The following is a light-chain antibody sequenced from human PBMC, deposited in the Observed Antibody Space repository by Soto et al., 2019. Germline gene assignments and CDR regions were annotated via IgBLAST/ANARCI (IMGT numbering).Light chain of an antibody. J-gene: IGLJ2*01. CDR3: SSYTSSSIS. V-gene: IGLV2-14*01. CDR1: SSDVGGYKY. Sequence: QSVLTQPASVSGSPGQSITISCTGTSSDVGGYKYVSWYQQHPGKAPKLIIYEVTNRPSGVSNRFSGSKSGNTASLTISGLQAEDEADYYCSSYTSSSISFGGGTKVTVL. CDR2: EVT.